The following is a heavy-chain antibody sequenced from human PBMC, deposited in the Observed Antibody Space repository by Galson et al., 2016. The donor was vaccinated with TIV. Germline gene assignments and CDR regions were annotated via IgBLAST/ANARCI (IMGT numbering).Heavy chain of an antibody. J-gene: IGHJ4*02. CDR3: ARPHYRDGDY. D-gene: IGHD4-17*01. CDR1: GYNFTNYW. CDR2: IDPEDSYT. Sequence: SGAEVKKPGESLRISCKTSGYNFTNYWIIWVRQVPGKGLEWVGRIDPEDSYTEYISSFQGHVTISSDQSIATSYLQWGSLTASDTAMYDCARPHYRDGDYWGLGTLVTVSS. V-gene: IGHV5-10-1*01.